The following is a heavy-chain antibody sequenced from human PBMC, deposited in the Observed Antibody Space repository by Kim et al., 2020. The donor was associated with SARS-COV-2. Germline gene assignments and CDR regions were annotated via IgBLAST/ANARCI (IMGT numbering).Heavy chain of an antibody. Sequence: YNPSLKRRVTISVDTSKNQFSLKLSSVTAADTAVYYCARAGGSGSYLVDYWGQGTLVTVSS. D-gene: IGHD3-10*01. J-gene: IGHJ4*02. V-gene: IGHV4-59*01. CDR3: ARAGGSGSYLVDY.